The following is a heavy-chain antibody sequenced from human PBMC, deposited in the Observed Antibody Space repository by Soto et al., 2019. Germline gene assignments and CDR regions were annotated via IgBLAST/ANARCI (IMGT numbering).Heavy chain of an antibody. J-gene: IGHJ4*02. V-gene: IGHV1-69*04. D-gene: IGHD2-15*01. CDR1: GGTFSSYT. CDR2: IIPILGIA. CDR3: ARDHYCSGGSCPGDY. Sequence: SVKVSCKASGGTFSSYTISLVRHSPGQGLEWMGRIIPILGIANYAQKFQGRVTITADKSTSTAYMELSSLRSEDTAVYYCARDHYCSGGSCPGDYWGQGTLVTVSS.